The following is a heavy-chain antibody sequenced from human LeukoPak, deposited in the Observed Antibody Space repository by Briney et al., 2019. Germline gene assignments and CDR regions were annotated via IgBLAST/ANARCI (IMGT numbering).Heavy chain of an antibody. Sequence: GGSLRLSCAASGFTFSSYSMNWVRQAPGKGLEWVSYINPNSTFIYYADSVRGRFTISRDNAKNSLYLQMNSLRAEDTAVYYCARGGITMVQGVYYYYYYMDVWGKGTTVTVSS. J-gene: IGHJ6*03. CDR1: GFTFSSYS. CDR2: INPNSTFI. CDR3: ARGGITMVQGVYYYYYYMDV. V-gene: IGHV3-21*05. D-gene: IGHD3-10*01.